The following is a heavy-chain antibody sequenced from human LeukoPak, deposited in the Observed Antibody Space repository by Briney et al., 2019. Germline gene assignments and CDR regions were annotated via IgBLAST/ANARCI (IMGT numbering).Heavy chain of an antibody. J-gene: IGHJ4*02. Sequence: ASVKVSCKASGYTFTGYYLHWVRQAPGQGLEWMGWIGANNANTKLEQKFQGRLTMAIDTSTGIVHMELRDLISDDTAVYYCGRNGVVAENRLYVDYWGQGTLVTVSS. CDR3: GRNGVVAENRLYVDY. CDR1: GYTFTGYY. V-gene: IGHV1-18*04. D-gene: IGHD2-8*01. CDR2: IGANNANT.